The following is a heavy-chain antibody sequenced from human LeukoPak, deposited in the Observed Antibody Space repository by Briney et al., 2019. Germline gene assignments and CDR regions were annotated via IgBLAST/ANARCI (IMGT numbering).Heavy chain of an antibody. CDR1: GYTFTSYG. Sequence: ASVKVSCKASGYTFTSYGISWVRQAPGQGLEWMGWISAYNGNTNYAQKLQGRVTMTTDTSTSTAYMELRSLRSDDTAVYYCARELRYCSGGSCSDDAFDIWGQGTMVTVSS. V-gene: IGHV1-18*01. J-gene: IGHJ3*02. CDR2: ISAYNGNT. CDR3: ARELRYCSGGSCSDDAFDI. D-gene: IGHD2-15*01.